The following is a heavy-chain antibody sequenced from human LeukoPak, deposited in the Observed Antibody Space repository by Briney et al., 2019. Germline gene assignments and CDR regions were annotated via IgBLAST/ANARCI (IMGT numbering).Heavy chain of an antibody. J-gene: IGHJ3*02. D-gene: IGHD4-17*01. CDR2: INSDGSST. CDR1: GFTFSSYW. V-gene: IGHV3-74*01. Sequence: PGGSLRLSRAASGFTFSSYWMHWVRQAPGKGLVWVSHINSDGSSTSYADSVKGRFTISRDNAKNTLYLQMNSLRAEDTAVYYCVRLDGDYAFDIWGQGTMVTVSS. CDR3: VRLDGDYAFDI.